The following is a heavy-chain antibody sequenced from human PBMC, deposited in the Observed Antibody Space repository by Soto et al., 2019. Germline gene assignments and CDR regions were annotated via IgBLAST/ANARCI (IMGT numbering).Heavy chain of an antibody. Sequence: QVQLVESGGGVVQPGRSLRLSCAASGFTFSSYAMHWVRQAPGKGLEWVAVISYDGSNKYYADSVKGRFTISRDNSKNTLYLQMNSLRAEDTAVYYGAREDYDMGWYFDLWGRGTLVTVSS. D-gene: IGHD3-22*01. V-gene: IGHV3-30-3*01. CDR1: GFTFSSYA. CDR2: ISYDGSNK. J-gene: IGHJ2*01. CDR3: AREDYDMGWYFDL.